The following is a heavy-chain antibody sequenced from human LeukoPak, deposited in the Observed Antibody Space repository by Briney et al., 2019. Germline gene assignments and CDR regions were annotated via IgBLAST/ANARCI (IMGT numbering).Heavy chain of an antibody. CDR3: AKDSSGWRADAFDI. J-gene: IGHJ3*02. D-gene: IGHD6-19*01. CDR1: GFTFSSYG. CDR2: ISYDGINK. V-gene: IGHV3-30*18. Sequence: GGSLRLSCAASGFTFSSYGMHWVRQAPGKGLEWVAVISYDGINKYYADSVKGRFTISRDNSKNTLYLQMNSLRAEDTAVYYCAKDSSGWRADAFDIWGQGTMVTVSS.